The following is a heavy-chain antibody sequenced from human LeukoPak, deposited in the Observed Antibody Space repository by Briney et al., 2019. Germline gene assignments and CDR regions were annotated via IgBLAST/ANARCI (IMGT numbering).Heavy chain of an antibody. V-gene: IGHV4-59*11. CDR2: IYYSGST. CDR1: GGSISSHY. D-gene: IGHD1-1*01. Sequence: SETLSLTCTVSGGSISSHYWSWIRQPPGKGLEWIGYIYYSGSTNYNPSLKSRVTISVDTSKNQFSLKLSSVTAADTAVYYWAHDSDSAWFDPWGQGTLVTVSS. J-gene: IGHJ5*02. CDR3: AHDSDSAWFDP.